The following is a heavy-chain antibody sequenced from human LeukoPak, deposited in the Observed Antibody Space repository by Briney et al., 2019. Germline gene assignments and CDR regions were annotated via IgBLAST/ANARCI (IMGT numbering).Heavy chain of an antibody. CDR1: GGTFSSYA. D-gene: IGHD3-10*01. J-gene: IGHJ6*04. CDR2: IIPMFRTA. Sequence: ASVKVSCKSSGGTFSSYAISWVRQAPGQGLEWMGGIIPMFRTANYAQKFQGRVTITADESTSTAYMELSSLRSEDTAVYYCARRVRRGVSHPPHYYYYYAMDVWGKGTTITVSA. CDR3: ARRVRRGVSHPPHYYYYYAMDV. V-gene: IGHV1-69*01.